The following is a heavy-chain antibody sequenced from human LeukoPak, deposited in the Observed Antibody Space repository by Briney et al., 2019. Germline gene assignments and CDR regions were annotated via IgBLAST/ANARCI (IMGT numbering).Heavy chain of an antibody. CDR3: ARQGSEIDY. J-gene: IGHJ4*02. CDR1: GFTLSHYY. V-gene: IGHV3-11*01. CDR2: IRSSGDTI. Sequence: PGGSLRLSCAASGFTLSHYYMTWIRQAPGKGLEWLSCIRSSGDTIYYADSVKGRFTVSRDNAENSLYLQMNSLRAEDTAMYYCARQGSEIDYWGQGTLVTVSS.